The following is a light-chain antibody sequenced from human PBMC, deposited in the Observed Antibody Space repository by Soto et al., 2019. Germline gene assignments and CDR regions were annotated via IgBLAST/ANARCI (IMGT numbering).Light chain of an antibody. CDR3: QQRSHGLT. CDR2: DAS. V-gene: IGKV3-11*01. Sequence: EIVLTQSRATLSLSPGERSALSCRASQSVSNYVAWYQQRPGQAPRLLIYDASNRATGIPVRFSGSGSGTDFTLTISSLEPEDFAVYYCQQRSHGLTFGGGTKGDIK. CDR1: QSVSNY. J-gene: IGKJ4*01.